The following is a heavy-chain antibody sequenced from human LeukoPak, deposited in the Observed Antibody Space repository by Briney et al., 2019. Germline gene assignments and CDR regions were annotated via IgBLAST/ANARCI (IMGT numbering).Heavy chain of an antibody. CDR1: GVSFSGYY. CDR2: IHHSGTT. J-gene: IGHJ5*02. CDR3: ARQYYYDSSGVDP. D-gene: IGHD3-22*01. V-gene: IGHV4-34*01. Sequence: SETLSLTCAASGVSFSGYYWSWIRQSPGKGLEWIGDIHHSGTTNYNPSLESRVTISIDTSKDQFSLKLSSVTAADTAVYYCARQYYYDSSGVDPWGQGTLVTVSS.